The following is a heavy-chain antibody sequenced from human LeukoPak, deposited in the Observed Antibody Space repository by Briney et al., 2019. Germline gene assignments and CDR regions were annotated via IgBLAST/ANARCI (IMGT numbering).Heavy chain of an antibody. J-gene: IGHJ4*02. V-gene: IGHV4-38-2*02. CDR3: ARNAGDYTKPSDY. D-gene: IGHD4-11*01. CDR1: GYSISSGYD. Sequence: PSDTLSLTCTVSGYSISSGYDWGWIRQPPGKGLEWIETIHRSGSNYYNPSLKRRVTISVDTSRNQFSLQLRSVAAADTAVYYCARNAGDYTKPSDYWGQGTLVTVSS. CDR2: IHRSGSN.